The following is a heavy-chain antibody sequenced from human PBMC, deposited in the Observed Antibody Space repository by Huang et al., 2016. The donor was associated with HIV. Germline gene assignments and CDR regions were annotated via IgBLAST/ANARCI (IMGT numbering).Heavy chain of an antibody. CDR3: ARRYDMLTGTDF. Sequence: QLHLQESGPGLVKPSETLSLTCSVSGVSMKSSHYYWGWIRQPPGKRLEWIGYVHSDGATYYSPSLKRRVSLSVDTAKNFFSLNLTSMTAADTGVYYCARRYDMLTGTDFWGQGTLVTVAS. CDR1: GVSMKSSHYY. J-gene: IGHJ4*02. CDR2: VHSDGAT. D-gene: IGHD3-9*01. V-gene: IGHV4-39*02.